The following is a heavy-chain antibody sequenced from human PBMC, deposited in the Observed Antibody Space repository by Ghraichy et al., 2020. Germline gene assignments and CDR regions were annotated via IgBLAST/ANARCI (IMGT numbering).Heavy chain of an antibody. J-gene: IGHJ3*02. CDR2: LSSGSSSI. Sequence: GESLNISCTASGFTFSDYNMNWFRQAPGKGLEWVAYLSSGSSSIVYAESVRGRFTVSRDDAKNSLFLQMNSLRVEDTAVYYCTRDQGQVVRANDIWGQGTVVTVSS. CDR1: GFTFSDYN. D-gene: IGHD4/OR15-4a*01. V-gene: IGHV3-48*01. CDR3: TRDQGQVVRANDI.